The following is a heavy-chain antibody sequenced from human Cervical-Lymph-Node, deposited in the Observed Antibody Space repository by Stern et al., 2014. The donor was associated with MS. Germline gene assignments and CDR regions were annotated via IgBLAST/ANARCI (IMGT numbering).Heavy chain of an antibody. D-gene: IGHD4-23*01. CDR3: AREHHGGNFAA. V-gene: IGHV1-69*01. Sequence: QVQLGQSGAEVKKPGSSVKVSCKFSGATFSTNGISWVRQGPGQGIEWMGAIVPIFEKSNYAQKFRGRVSITADESTNTAYMELTSLTSEDTGVYYCAREHHGGNFAAWGQGTLVTVSS. J-gene: IGHJ5*02. CDR2: IVPIFEKS. CDR1: GATFSTNG.